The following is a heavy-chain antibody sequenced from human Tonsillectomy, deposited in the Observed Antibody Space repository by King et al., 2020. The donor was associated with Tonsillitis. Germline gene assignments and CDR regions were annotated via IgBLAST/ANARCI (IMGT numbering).Heavy chain of an antibody. CDR1: GGSISSYY. CDR2: IYYSGST. Sequence: VQLQESGPGLVKPSETLSLTCTVSGGSISSYYWSWMRQPPGKGLEWIGYIYYSGSTNYNPSLKSRVTISVDTSKNQFSLKLSSVTAADTAVYYCARVEGVVMSYFDYWGQGTLVTVSS. CDR3: ARVEGVVMSYFDY. J-gene: IGHJ4*02. D-gene: IGHD3-3*01. V-gene: IGHV4-59*01.